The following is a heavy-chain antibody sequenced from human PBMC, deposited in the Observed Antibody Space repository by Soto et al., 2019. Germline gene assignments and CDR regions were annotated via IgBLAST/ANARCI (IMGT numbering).Heavy chain of an antibody. CDR2: ISGSGGST. J-gene: IGHJ4*02. V-gene: IGHV3-23*01. Sequence: EVQLLESGGGLVQPGGSLRLSCAASGFTFSSYAMSWVRQAPGKGLEWVAAISGSGGSTYYADSVKGRYTNTRDNSKNTLYLQMNCLRAEDTAVYYCAKDRRNGYKYVFGYWGQGTLVTVSS. D-gene: IGHD5-12*01. CDR3: AKDRRNGYKYVFGY. CDR1: GFTFSSYA.